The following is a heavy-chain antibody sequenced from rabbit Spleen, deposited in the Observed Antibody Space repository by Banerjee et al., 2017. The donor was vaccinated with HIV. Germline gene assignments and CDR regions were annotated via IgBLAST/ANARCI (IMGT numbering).Heavy chain of an antibody. J-gene: IGHJ4*01. CDR2: NGAAST. V-gene: IGHV1S45*01. CDR3: ARDAGYAGLNL. Sequence: QEQLEESGGDLVQPEGSLTLTCTASGFSFSSNYWLCWVRQAPGKGLEWIASNGAASTYRATWAKGRFTITKTSSTAVTLQMSSLTAAETATYFCARDAGYAGLNLWGPGTLVTVS. D-gene: IGHD4-2*01. CDR1: GFSFSSNYW.